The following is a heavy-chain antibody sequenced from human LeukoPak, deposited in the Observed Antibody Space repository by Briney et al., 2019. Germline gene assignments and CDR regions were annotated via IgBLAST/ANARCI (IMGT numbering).Heavy chain of an antibody. V-gene: IGHV3-33*01. J-gene: IGHJ6*02. CDR3: ARDMKHYVQGSYYSPHGMDV. D-gene: IGHD3-10*02. CDR1: GFTFSTYA. Sequence: GGSLRLSCAAAGFTFSTYAMHWVRQAPGKGLEWVALIWYDGRNKYHADSVKGRFTISRDTSKNTLYLQMNSLRAEDTAVYYCARDMKHYVQGSYYSPHGMDVWGQGTTVTVSS. CDR2: IWYDGRNK.